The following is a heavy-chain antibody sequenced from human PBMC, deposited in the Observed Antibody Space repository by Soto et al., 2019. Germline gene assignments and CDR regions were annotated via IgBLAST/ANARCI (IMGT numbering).Heavy chain of an antibody. D-gene: IGHD3-22*01. CDR1: GGSISSSSYY. Sequence: SETLSLTCTVSGGSISSSSYYWGWIRQPPGKGLEWIGSIYYSGSTYYNPSLKSRVTISVDTSKNQFSLKLSSVTAADTAVYYCAIVVVMGYGMDVWGQGTTVTVSS. CDR3: AIVVVMGYGMDV. CDR2: IYYSGST. J-gene: IGHJ6*02. V-gene: IGHV4-39*01.